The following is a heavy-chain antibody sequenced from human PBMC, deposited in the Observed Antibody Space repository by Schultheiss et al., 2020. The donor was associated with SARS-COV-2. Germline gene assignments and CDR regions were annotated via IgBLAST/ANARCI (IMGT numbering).Heavy chain of an antibody. V-gene: IGHV4-39*07. Sequence: SETLSLTCTASGGSMSTGSSYWGWIRQPPGKGLEWIGEINHSGSTNYNPSLKSRVTISVDTSKNQFSLKLNSVTAADTAVYYCARGFGAGPFDIWGQGTTVTVSS. CDR1: GGSMSTGSSY. J-gene: IGHJ3*02. CDR2: INHSGST. CDR3: ARGFGAGPFDI. D-gene: IGHD3-10*01.